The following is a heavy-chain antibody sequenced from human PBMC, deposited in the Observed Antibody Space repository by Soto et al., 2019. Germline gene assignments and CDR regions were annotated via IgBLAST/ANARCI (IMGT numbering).Heavy chain of an antibody. D-gene: IGHD2-8*01. J-gene: IGHJ3*02. CDR3: AIGYCTNGVCYNAFDM. Sequence: ASVKVSCKASGYTFTGYYMHWVRQAPGQGLEWMGWINPNSGGTNYAQKFQGRVTMTRDTSISTAYMELSRLRSDDTAVYYCAIGYCTNGVCYNAFDMWGQGTMVT. CDR2: INPNSGGT. CDR1: GYTFTGYY. V-gene: IGHV1-2*02.